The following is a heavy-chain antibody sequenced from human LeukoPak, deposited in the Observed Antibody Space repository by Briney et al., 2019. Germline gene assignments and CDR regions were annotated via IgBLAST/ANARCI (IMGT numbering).Heavy chain of an antibody. Sequence: GESLKISCAASGFTFRSYSMSWVRQAPGEGLEWVANIQQDGSERYYVDSVKGRFTISRDNAKKSLYLQMNRLRAEDTAVYYCARGRGSDYWGQGTLVTVSS. CDR2: IQQDGSER. J-gene: IGHJ4*02. V-gene: IGHV3-7*05. CDR3: ARGRGSDY. D-gene: IGHD3-16*01. CDR1: GFTFRSYS.